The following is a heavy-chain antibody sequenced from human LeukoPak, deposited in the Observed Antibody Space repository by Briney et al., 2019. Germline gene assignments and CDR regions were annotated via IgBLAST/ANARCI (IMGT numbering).Heavy chain of an antibody. Sequence: PSETLSLTCTVSGGSISSSSYYWGWIRQPPGKGLEWIGSIYYSGSTYYNPSLKSRVTISVDTSKNQFPLKLSSVTAADTAVYYCARGVRVGLTSPRIHLDYFDYWGQGTLVTVSS. CDR3: ARGVRVGLTSPRIHLDYFDY. V-gene: IGHV4-39*06. J-gene: IGHJ4*02. CDR1: GGSISSSSYY. CDR2: IYYSGST. D-gene: IGHD1-26*01.